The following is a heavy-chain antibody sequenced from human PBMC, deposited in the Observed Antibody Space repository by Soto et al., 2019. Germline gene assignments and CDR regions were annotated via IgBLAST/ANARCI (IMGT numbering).Heavy chain of an antibody. CDR3: ARDRGTGTPWYFDY. J-gene: IGHJ4*02. CDR1: GGSVSSGSYY. Sequence: PSETLSITCTVSGGSVSSGSYYWSWIRQPPGKGLEWIGYIYYSGSTYYNPSLKSRVTISVDTSKNQFSLKLSSVTAADTAVYYCARDRGTGTPWYFDYWGQGTLVTVSS. D-gene: IGHD1-7*01. CDR2: IYYSGST. V-gene: IGHV4-61*01.